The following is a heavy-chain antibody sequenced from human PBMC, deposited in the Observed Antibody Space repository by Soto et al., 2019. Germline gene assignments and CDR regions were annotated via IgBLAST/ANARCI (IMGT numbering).Heavy chain of an antibody. Sequence: GGSLRLSCAASGFTFSDYYMSWIRQAPGKGLEWVSYISTTGSTMFYAGSVRGRFTISRDNAKNSLHLQMDSLRAEDTALYYCARDHCSSAGCYEDAFDIWGQGTMVTVSS. D-gene: IGHD2-2*01. V-gene: IGHV3-11*01. CDR3: ARDHCSSAGCYEDAFDI. CDR1: GFTFSDYY. J-gene: IGHJ3*02. CDR2: ISTTGSTM.